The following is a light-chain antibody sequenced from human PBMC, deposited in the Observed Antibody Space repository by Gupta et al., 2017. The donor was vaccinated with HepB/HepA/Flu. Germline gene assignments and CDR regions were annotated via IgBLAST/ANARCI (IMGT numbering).Light chain of an antibody. CDR1: SSNIGSNP. CDR2: THN. J-gene: IGLJ2*01. Sequence: QSVLTHPPSASGTPGQRVTISCSGGSSNIGSNPVNWYQQLPGTAPKLLIYTHNQRPSGVPDRFSGSKTGTSASLAISGLQSDDEAEYYCAAWDDSLNGVLFGGGTKLTVL. V-gene: IGLV1-44*01. CDR3: AAWDDSLNGVL.